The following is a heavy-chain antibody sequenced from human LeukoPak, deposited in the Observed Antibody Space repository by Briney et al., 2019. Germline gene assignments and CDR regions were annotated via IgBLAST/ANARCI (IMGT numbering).Heavy chain of an antibody. D-gene: IGHD6-6*01. CDR2: IHYSGNT. V-gene: IGHV4-59*01. CDR1: GGSISSYC. Sequence: SETLSLTCIVSGGSISSYCWSWIRQPPGKGMEWMGYIHYSGNTNYNPSLKSRVSISVDTSKIQFSLKLSSVTAADTAVYYCGCSSSYGKLDIWGQGTMVTVSS. J-gene: IGHJ3*02. CDR3: GCSSSYGKLDI.